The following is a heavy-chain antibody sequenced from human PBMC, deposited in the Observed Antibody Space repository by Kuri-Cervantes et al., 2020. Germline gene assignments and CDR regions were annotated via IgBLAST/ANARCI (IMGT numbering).Heavy chain of an antibody. D-gene: IGHD3-16*02. J-gene: IGHJ4*02. CDR3: ATALRDYIWGSYRPFDY. Sequence: ASVKVSCKASGYTFTGYYMHWVRQAPGQGLEWMGWINPNSGGTNYAQKFRGWVTMTRDTSISTAYMELSSLRSEDTAVYYCATALRDYIWGSYRPFDYWGQGTLVTVSS. V-gene: IGHV1-2*04. CDR2: INPNSGGT. CDR1: GYTFTGYY.